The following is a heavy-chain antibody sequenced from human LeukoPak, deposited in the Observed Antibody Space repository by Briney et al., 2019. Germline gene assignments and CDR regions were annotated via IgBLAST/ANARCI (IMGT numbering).Heavy chain of an antibody. CDR2: IYYSGST. V-gene: IGHV4-59*01. D-gene: IGHD3-22*01. CDR1: GGSISSYY. Sequence: SETLSLTCTVSGGSISSYYWSWIRQPPGKGLEWIGYIYYSGSTNYNPSLKSRVTISVDTSKNQFSLKLSSVIAADTAVYYCARGGYSSGYYYGYDYWGQGTLVTVSS. J-gene: IGHJ4*02. CDR3: ARGGYSSGYYYGYDY.